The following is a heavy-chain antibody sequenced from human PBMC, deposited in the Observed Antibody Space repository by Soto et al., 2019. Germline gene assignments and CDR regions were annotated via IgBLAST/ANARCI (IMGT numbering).Heavy chain of an antibody. J-gene: IGHJ3*02. V-gene: IGHV3-15*01. CDR1: GFTFSNAW. CDR3: TPGAGRFIVRVPLDAFDI. Sequence: GGSLRLSCAASGFTFSNAWMSWVRQAPGKGLEWVGRIKSKTDGGTTDYAAPVKGRLTISRDDSKNTLYLQRNSLKTEDTAVYYCTPGAGRFIVRVPLDAFDIWGQGTMVTVSS. CDR2: IKSKTDGGTT. D-gene: IGHD1-26*01.